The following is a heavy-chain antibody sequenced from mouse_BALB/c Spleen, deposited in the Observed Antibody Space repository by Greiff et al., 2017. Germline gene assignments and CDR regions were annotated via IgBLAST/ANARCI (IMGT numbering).Heavy chain of an antibody. D-gene: IGHD1-1*01. CDR1: GYTFTSYW. V-gene: IGHV1-5*01. Sequence: EVQLHQSGTVLARPGASVKMSCKASGYTFTSYWMHWVKQRPGQGLEWIGAIYPGNSDTSYNQKFKGKAKLTAVTSTSTAYMELSSLTNEDSAVYYCTRENYYGSSYGDYYAMDYWGQGTSVTVSS. J-gene: IGHJ4*01. CDR2: IYPGNSDT. CDR3: TRENYYGSSYGDYYAMDY.